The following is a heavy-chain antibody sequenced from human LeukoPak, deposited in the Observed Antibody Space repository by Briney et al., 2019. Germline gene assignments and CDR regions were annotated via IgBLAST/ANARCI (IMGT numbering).Heavy chain of an antibody. CDR3: ARVLTYGREFDY. J-gene: IGHJ4*02. CDR1: GFTFSSYE. CDR2: ISSSGSTI. V-gene: IGHV3-48*03. D-gene: IGHD2-8*01. Sequence: PGGSLRLSCAASGFTFSSYEMNWVRQAPGKGLEWVSYISSSGSTIYYADSVKGRFTISRDNAKNSLYLQMNSLRAEDTAVYYCARVLTYGREFDYWGQGTLVTVSS.